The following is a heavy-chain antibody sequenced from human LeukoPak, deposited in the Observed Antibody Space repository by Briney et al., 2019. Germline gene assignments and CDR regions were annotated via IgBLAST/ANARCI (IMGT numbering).Heavy chain of an antibody. CDR1: GYTFSVHH. CDR2: INPNSGAT. V-gene: IGHV1-2*02. Sequence: ASVKVSCKASGYTFSVHHIHWARQAPGQGLEWMGWINPNSGATNYAQRFQGRVTMTRDTSISTAYMELSRLTSDDTAVYYCATAQHCSGGTCHAWTDAFHVWGQGTRVTVSS. CDR3: ATAQHCSGGTCHAWTDAFHV. J-gene: IGHJ3*01. D-gene: IGHD2-15*01.